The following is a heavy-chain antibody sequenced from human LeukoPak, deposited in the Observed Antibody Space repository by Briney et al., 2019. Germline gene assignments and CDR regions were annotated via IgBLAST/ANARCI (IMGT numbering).Heavy chain of an antibody. J-gene: IGHJ4*02. CDR2: IYYSGST. D-gene: IGHD3-3*01. CDR3: ASLQWPQGRSGY. CDR1: GCSISSSY. Sequence: SETLSVTCTVSGCSISSSYWSWIRQPPGKGLEGIGYIYYSGSTNYNPSLKSRVTISVDTSKNQFSLKLSSVTAADTAVYYCASLQWPQGRSGYWGQGTLVTVSS. V-gene: IGHV4-59*01.